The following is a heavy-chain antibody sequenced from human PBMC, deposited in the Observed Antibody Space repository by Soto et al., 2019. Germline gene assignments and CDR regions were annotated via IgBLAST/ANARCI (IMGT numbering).Heavy chain of an antibody. CDR3: AKDRDYYGSGSYYPVDY. CDR1: GFTFSSYG. Sequence: QVQLVESGGGVVQPGRSLRLSCAASGFTFSSYGMHWVRQAPGKGLEWVAVISYDGSNKYYADSVKGRFTISRDNSKNTLYLQMNSLRAEDTAVYYCAKDRDYYGSGSYYPVDYWGQGTLVTVSS. J-gene: IGHJ4*02. V-gene: IGHV3-30*18. D-gene: IGHD3-10*01. CDR2: ISYDGSNK.